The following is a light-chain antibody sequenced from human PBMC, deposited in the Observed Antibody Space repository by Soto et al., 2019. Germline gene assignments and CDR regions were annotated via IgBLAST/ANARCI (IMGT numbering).Light chain of an antibody. Sequence: EIVLTQSPGTLSLSPGERATLSCRASETVRNNYLAWYQQKPGQAPRLLVDDASSRAAGIPDRFSGSGSGTDFALTISRLEPEDCAVYYCQQGATSPRTFGQGTKVEIK. CDR3: QQGATSPRT. J-gene: IGKJ1*01. CDR1: ETVRNNY. V-gene: IGKV3-20*01. CDR2: DAS.